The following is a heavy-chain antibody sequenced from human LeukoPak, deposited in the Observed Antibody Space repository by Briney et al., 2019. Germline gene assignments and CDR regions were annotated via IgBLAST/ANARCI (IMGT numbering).Heavy chain of an antibody. CDR2: ISYDGSNK. Sequence: SLRLSCAASGFTFSSYGMHWVRQAPGKGLEWVAVISYDGSNKYYADSVKGRFTISRDNSKNTLYLQMNSLRAEDTAVYYCAKDFPNYYGSAIDYWGQGTLVTVSS. J-gene: IGHJ4*02. CDR3: AKDFPNYYGSAIDY. D-gene: IGHD3-10*01. CDR1: GFTFSSYG. V-gene: IGHV3-30*18.